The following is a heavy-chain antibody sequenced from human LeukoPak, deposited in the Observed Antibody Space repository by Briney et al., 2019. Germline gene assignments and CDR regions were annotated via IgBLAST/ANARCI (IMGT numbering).Heavy chain of an antibody. J-gene: IGHJ4*02. D-gene: IGHD5-24*01. CDR1: GFTFSSYS. CDR3: AGGSGWLPDY. Sequence: GGSLRLSCAASGFTFSSYSMNWVRQAPGKGLEWVANIEQDGSEKNYVDSVKGRFTISRDNAKSSLYLQMNSLRSEDTAVYYCAGGSGWLPDYWGQGTLVIVSS. CDR2: IEQDGSEK. V-gene: IGHV3-7*01.